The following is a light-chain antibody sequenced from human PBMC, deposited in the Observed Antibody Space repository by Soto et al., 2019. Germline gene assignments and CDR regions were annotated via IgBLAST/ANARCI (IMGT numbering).Light chain of an antibody. J-gene: IGLJ1*01. V-gene: IGLV2-11*01. CDR3: CSYAGSYFCV. Sequence: QSVLTQPRSVSGSPGQSVTISCTGTSSDVGGYNYVSWYQQHPGKAPKLMIYDVSKRPSGVPDRFSGSKSGNTASLTISGLQAEDEADYYCCSYAGSYFCVFGTGTEATV. CDR2: DVS. CDR1: SSDVGGYNY.